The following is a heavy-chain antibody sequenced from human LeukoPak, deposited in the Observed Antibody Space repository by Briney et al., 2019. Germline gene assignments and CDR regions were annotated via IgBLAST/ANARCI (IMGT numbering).Heavy chain of an antibody. CDR2: IYYSGST. CDR3: ARGDSSGYDDAFDI. CDR1: GGSISSYY. V-gene: IGHV4-59*01. D-gene: IGHD3-22*01. J-gene: IGHJ3*02. Sequence: PSETLSLTCTVSGGSISSYYWSRIRQPPGKGLEWIGYIYYSGSTNYNPSLKSRVTISVDTSKNQFSLKLSSVTAADTAVYYCARGDSSGYDDAFDIWGQGTMVTVSS.